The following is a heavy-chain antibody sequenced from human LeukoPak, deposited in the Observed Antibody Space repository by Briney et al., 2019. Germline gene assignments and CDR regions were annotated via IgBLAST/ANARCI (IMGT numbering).Heavy chain of an antibody. CDR1: GVTISSYY. CDR3: ARLNYYDSAYFFDY. V-gene: IGHV4-59*08. CDR2: VSYSGTT. D-gene: IGHD3-10*01. Sequence: PSETLSLTCTVSGVTISSYYWSWLRQTPGEGLEWIGSVSYSGTTNYNPTLKSRVTISVDTSKNQFSLKLSSVTAADTAVYYCARLNYYDSAYFFDYWGQGTLVAVSS. J-gene: IGHJ4*02.